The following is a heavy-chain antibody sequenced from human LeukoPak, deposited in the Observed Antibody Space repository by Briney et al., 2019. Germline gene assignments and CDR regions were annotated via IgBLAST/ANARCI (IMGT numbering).Heavy chain of an antibody. J-gene: IGHJ5*02. CDR3: ARSSVVPNYYGSGSLEFDP. Sequence: WASVKVSCKASGYTFTSYYMHWVRQAPGQGLEWMGIINPSGGSTSYAQKFQGRVTMTRDTSTSTVYMELSSLRSEDTAVYYCARSSVVPNYYGSGSLEFDPWGQGTLVTVSS. V-gene: IGHV1-46*01. D-gene: IGHD3-10*01. CDR1: GYTFTSYY. CDR2: INPSGGST.